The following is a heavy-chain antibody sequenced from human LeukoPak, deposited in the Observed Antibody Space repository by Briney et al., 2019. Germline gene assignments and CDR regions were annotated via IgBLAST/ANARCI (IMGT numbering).Heavy chain of an antibody. Sequence: GGSLRLSCAASGFTFSSYAMSWVRQAPGKGLEWVSAISGSGGSTYYADSVKGRFTISRDNAKNSLYLQMNSLRAEDTALYYCARDRVAAAGSYDYWGQGTLVTVSS. CDR3: ARDRVAAAGSYDY. CDR1: GFTFSSYA. D-gene: IGHD6-13*01. V-gene: IGHV3-23*01. J-gene: IGHJ4*02. CDR2: ISGSGGST.